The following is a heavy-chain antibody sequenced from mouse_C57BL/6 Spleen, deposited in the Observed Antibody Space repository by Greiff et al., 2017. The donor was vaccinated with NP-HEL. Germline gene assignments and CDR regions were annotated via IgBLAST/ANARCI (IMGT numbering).Heavy chain of an antibody. V-gene: IGHV1-62-2*01. CDR2: FYPGSGSI. Sequence: QVQLKQSGAELVKPGASVKLSCKASGYTFTEYTIHWVKQRSGQGLEWIGWFYPGSGSIKYNEKFKDKATLTADKSSSTVYMELSRLTSEDSAVYFCARHEDPGRQLRLHYAMDYWGQGTSVTVSS. CDR3: ARHEDPGRQLRLHYAMDY. CDR1: GYTFTEYT. D-gene: IGHD3-2*02. J-gene: IGHJ4*01.